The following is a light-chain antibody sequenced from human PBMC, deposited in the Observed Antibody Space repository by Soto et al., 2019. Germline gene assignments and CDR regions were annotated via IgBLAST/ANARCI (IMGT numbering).Light chain of an antibody. V-gene: IGKV1-8*01. CDR3: QQYYSFPYS. Sequence: AIRMTQSPSSLSASTGDRVTVTCRASLDIGTYLAWYQQKPGKAPNLLFYGAFILHDGVPSRFSGSGSGTDFTLTISSLQSEDLATYYCQQYYSFPYSFGQGTKLEIK. J-gene: IGKJ2*03. CDR1: LDIGTY. CDR2: GAF.